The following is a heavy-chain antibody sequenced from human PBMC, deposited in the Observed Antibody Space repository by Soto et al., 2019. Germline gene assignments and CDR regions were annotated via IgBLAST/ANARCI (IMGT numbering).Heavy chain of an antibody. CDR1: GFTFSSYG. V-gene: IGHV3-33*01. CDR3: ARGALEWLFMPESNWFDP. CDR2: IWYDGSNK. Sequence: HHGGSLRLSCAASGFTFSSYGMHWVRQAPGKGLEWVAVIWYDGSNKYYADSVKGRFTISRDNSKNTLYLQMNSLRAEDTAVYYCARGALEWLFMPESNWFDPWGQGTLVTVSS. D-gene: IGHD3-3*01. J-gene: IGHJ5*02.